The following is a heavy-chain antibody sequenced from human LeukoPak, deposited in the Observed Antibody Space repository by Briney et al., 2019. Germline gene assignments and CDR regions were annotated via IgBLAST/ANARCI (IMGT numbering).Heavy chain of an antibody. J-gene: IGHJ4*02. D-gene: IGHD1-26*01. V-gene: IGHV4-34*01. CDR3: ARSWAGMYYPFYYFDY. CDR2: INHRGTT. CDR1: GDSFSGYY. Sequence: PSETLSLTCAVYGDSFSGYYWSWIRQPPGKGLEWIAEINHRGTTHYNPSLKSRVNISADTSKNQFSLHLDSVTAADTAVYYCARSWAGMYYPFYYFDYWGQGTLVSVSS.